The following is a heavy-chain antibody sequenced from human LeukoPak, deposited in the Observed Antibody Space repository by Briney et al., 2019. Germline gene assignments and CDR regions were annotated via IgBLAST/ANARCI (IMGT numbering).Heavy chain of an antibody. CDR1: GFTFSNAW. D-gene: IGHD2-21*02. CDR3: TTNCGGDCYIIDFDY. Sequence: GGSLRLSCAASGFTFSNAWMSWVRQAPGKGLEWVGRIKSKTDGGTTDYAAPVKGRFTISRDDSKNTLYLQMNGLKTEDTAVYYCTTNCGGDCYIIDFDYWGQGTLVTVSS. CDR2: IKSKTDGGTT. J-gene: IGHJ4*02. V-gene: IGHV3-15*01.